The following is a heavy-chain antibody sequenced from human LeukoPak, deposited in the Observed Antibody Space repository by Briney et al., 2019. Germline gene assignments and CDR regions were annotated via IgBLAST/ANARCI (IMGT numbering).Heavy chain of an antibody. D-gene: IGHD1-26*01. V-gene: IGHV3-7*05. Sequence: GGSLRLSCAASGFTFGTYWMSWVRQAPGKGLQWVVNIKPDGSEKYYVDSVKGRFTISRDNAKNSVDLQMNSLRVEDTAVYYCARGQSWAFDFWGQGTLVTVSS. J-gene: IGHJ4*02. CDR2: IKPDGSEK. CDR3: ARGQSWAFDF. CDR1: GFTFGTYW.